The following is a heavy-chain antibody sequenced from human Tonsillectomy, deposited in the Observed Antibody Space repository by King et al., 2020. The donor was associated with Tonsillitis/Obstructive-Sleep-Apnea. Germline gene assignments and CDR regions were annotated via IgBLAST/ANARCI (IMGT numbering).Heavy chain of an antibody. CDR3: ARRQLELRPIDD. D-gene: IGHD1-1*01. V-gene: IGHV4-39*01. Sequence: QLQESGPGLVKPSETLSLTCTVSGGSISNNHYYWAWIRQPPGKGLEWVGIISYSGSTYYNPSLKSRVTISIDTSKNQFSLKLTSVTAADTAVYYCARRQLELRPIDDWGQGTLVTVAS. CDR2: ISYSGST. J-gene: IGHJ4*02. CDR1: GGSISNNHYY.